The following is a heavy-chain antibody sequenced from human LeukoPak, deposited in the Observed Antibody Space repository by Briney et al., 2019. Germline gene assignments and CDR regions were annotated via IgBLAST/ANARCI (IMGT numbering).Heavy chain of an antibody. V-gene: IGHV4-30-2*01. CDR2: IYHSGST. CDR1: GGSISSGGYS. Sequence: SETLSLTCAVSGGSISSGGYSWSWIRQPPGKGLEWIGYIYHSGSTYYNPSLKSRVTISVDRSKNQFSLKLSSVTAADTAVYYCARVSYGMDVWGQGATVTVSS. CDR3: ARVSYGMDV. J-gene: IGHJ6*02.